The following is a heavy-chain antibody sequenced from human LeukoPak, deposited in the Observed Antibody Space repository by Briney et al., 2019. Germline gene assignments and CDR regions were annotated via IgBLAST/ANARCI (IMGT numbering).Heavy chain of an antibody. J-gene: IGHJ4*02. V-gene: IGHV3-74*01. D-gene: IGHD1-26*01. Sequence: GGSPRLSCAASGLTFRKYLMHWGPPAPGEGLMWLSRITGDGSDTIYAGSGKGRFTISRDNAKNTLYLQMNSLSAEDTAVYYCATGEDHYYAYWGQGTLVTVSS. CDR1: GLTFRKYL. CDR3: ATGEDHYYAY. CDR2: ITGDGSDT.